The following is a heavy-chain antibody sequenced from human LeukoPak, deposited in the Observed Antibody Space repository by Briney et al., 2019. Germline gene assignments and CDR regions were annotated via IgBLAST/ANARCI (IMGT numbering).Heavy chain of an antibody. J-gene: IGHJ4*02. CDR3: ARVDRHLGIRHFFDY. D-gene: IGHD7-27*01. Sequence: SETLSLTCTVSGGSISSYYWSWIRQPPGKGLEWIGYIYYSGSTNYNPSLKSRVTISVDTSKNQFSLKLSSVTAADTAVYYCARVDRHLGIRHFFDYWGQGTLVTVSS. CDR2: IYYSGST. CDR1: GGSISSYY. V-gene: IGHV4-59*08.